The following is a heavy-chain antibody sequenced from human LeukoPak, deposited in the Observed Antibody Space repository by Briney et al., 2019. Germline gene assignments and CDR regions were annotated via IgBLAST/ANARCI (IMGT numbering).Heavy chain of an antibody. CDR3: ARETRSTIFGVVMSESWFDP. CDR2: IYYSGST. CDR1: GGSISSSSYY. Sequence: KTSETLSLTCTVSGGSISSSSYYWGWIRQPPGKGLEWIGSIYYSGSTYYNPSLKSRVTISVDTSKNQFSLKLSSVTAADTAVYYCARETRSTIFGVVMSESWFDPWGQGTLVTVSS. D-gene: IGHD3-3*01. V-gene: IGHV4-39*07. J-gene: IGHJ5*02.